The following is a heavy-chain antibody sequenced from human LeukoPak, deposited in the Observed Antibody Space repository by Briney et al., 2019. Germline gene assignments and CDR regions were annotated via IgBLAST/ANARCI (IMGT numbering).Heavy chain of an antibody. CDR1: GYTFTGYY. D-gene: IGHD6-13*01. V-gene: IGHV1-2*02. Sequence: ASVKVSCKASGYTFTGYYMHWVRQAPGQGLEWMGWINPNSGGTNYAQKFQGRVTMTRDTSISTAYMELSRLRSDDTAVYYCAREGVAAAGAFDNWGQGTLVTVSA. CDR2: INPNSGGT. CDR3: AREGVAAAGAFDN. J-gene: IGHJ4*02.